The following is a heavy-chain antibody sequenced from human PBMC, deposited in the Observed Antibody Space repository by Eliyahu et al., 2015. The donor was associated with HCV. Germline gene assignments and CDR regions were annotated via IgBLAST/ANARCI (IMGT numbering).Heavy chain of an antibody. CDR1: GXSXXGYY. J-gene: IGHJ4*02. D-gene: IGHD2-8*01. CDR2: IXHSGST. V-gene: IGHV4-34*01. Sequence: QVQLQQWGAGLLKPSETLSLXCAVYGXSXXGYYWSWIRQPPGKGLEWIGEIXHSGSTNYNPSLKSRVTISVDTSKNQFSLKLSSVTAADTTVYYCAREGGYCTNGVCPTDYWGQGTLVTVSS. CDR3: AREGGYCTNGVCPTDY.